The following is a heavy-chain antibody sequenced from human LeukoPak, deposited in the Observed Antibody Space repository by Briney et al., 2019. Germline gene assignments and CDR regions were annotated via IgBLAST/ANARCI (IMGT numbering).Heavy chain of an antibody. CDR2: IWYDGSSK. CDR1: GFTFSNFG. J-gene: IGHJ6*03. V-gene: IGHV3-33*03. CDR3: AKVGGQPRDYYYYMDV. D-gene: IGHD3-16*01. Sequence: GSLRLSCGASGFTFSNFGMHWVRQAPGKGLEWVAVIWYDGSSKNYADSVKGRFTISRDNSKNTLYLQMNSLRVEDTAVYHCAKVGGQPRDYYYYMDVWGKGTTVTVSS.